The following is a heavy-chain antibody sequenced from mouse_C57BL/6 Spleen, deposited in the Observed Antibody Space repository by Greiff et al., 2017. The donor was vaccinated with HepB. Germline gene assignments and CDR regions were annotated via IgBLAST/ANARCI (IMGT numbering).Heavy chain of an antibody. Sequence: VQLQQSGAELVMPGASVKLSCKASGYTFTSYWMHWVKQRPGQGLEWIGEIDPSDSYTNYNQKFKGKSTLTVDKSSSTAYMQLSSLTSEDSAVYYCARRDYYPYYFDYWGQGTTLTVSS. CDR1: GYTFTSYW. D-gene: IGHD1-1*01. CDR2: IDPSDSYT. V-gene: IGHV1-69*01. J-gene: IGHJ2*01. CDR3: ARRDYYPYYFDY.